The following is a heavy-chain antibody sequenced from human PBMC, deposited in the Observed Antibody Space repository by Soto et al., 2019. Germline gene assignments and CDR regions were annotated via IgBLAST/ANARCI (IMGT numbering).Heavy chain of an antibody. V-gene: IGHV3-13*01. CDR2: IGTAGDT. J-gene: IGHJ3*02. CDR3: ARDHLEAGTDAFDI. CDR1: GFTFSSYD. Sequence: GGSLRLSCAASGFTFSSYDMHWVRQATGKGLEWVSAIGTAGDTYYPGSVKGRFTISRENAKNSLYLQMNSLRAGDTAVYYCARDHLEAGTDAFDIWGKGTMVTVSS. D-gene: IGHD6-19*01.